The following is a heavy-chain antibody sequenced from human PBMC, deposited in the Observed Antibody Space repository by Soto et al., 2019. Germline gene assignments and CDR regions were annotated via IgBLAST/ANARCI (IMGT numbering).Heavy chain of an antibody. V-gene: IGHV3-30-3*01. CDR2: ISYDGSSK. J-gene: IGHJ3*02. Sequence: PGGSLRLSCAASGIIFSSYTMHWVRQAPDKGLDWVTVISYDGSSKYYADSVKGRFTISRDNSKNSLYLQMSSLRVEDTAVYYCVTERGHDAFDMWGHGTMVTVSS. CDR1: GIIFSSYT. CDR3: VTERGHDAFDM.